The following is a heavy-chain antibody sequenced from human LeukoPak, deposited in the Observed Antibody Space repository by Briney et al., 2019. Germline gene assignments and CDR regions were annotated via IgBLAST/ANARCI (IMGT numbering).Heavy chain of an antibody. CDR1: GYTLTELS. D-gene: IGHD1-7*01. J-gene: IGHJ4*02. CDR2: FDPEDGET. CDR3: ATALGLELHKDY. V-gene: IGHV1-24*01. Sequence: ASVKVSCKVSGYTLTELSMHWVRQAPGKGLEWMGGFDPEDGETIYAQKFQGRVTMTEDTSTDTAYMELSSLRSEDTAVYYCATALGLELHKDYWGQGTLVTVSS.